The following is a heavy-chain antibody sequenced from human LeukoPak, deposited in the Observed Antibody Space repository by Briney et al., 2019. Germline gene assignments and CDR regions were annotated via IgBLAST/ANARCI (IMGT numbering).Heavy chain of an antibody. J-gene: IGHJ4*02. D-gene: IGHD4-17*01. Sequence: GAPVTVSCKPSGYTFTDYYMHWVRQAPGQGLEWMGWINPNSGGTNYAQKFQGRVTMTRDTSISTAYMELSRLRSDDTAVYYCATQSGGTVTYNYWGQGTLVTVSS. CDR3: ATQSGGTVTYNY. V-gene: IGHV1-2*02. CDR1: GYTFTDYY. CDR2: INPNSGGT.